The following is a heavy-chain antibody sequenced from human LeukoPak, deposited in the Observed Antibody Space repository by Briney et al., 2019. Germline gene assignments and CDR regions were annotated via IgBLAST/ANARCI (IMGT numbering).Heavy chain of an antibody. Sequence: GGSLRLSCVASGFTLSDHLMDWGRQAPGKGGEWIGRRRSKSKKYTTEYAASVKGRFSISGDESRNSMFLQLNSLKTEDTAMYYCARDGAEGDDSAFDVWGQGTMVTVSS. D-gene: IGHD3-22*01. CDR1: GFTLSDHL. CDR3: ARDGAEGDDSAFDV. J-gene: IGHJ3*01. CDR2: RRSKSKKYTT. V-gene: IGHV3-72*01.